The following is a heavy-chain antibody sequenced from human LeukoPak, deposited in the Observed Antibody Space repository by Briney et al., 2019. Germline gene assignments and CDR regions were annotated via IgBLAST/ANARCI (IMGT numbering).Heavy chain of an antibody. Sequence: GGSLRLSCAASGFTFSGDIMNWVRQAPGKGLEWGSSISRSSGDIYSAESLRGRFTISRDNAKNSLYLQMNTLRAEDTPVYYCARAIWGTGSSTSCYCDDYYYYGMDVWGQGTTVTVSS. CDR3: ARAIWGTGSSTSCYCDDYYYYGMDV. J-gene: IGHJ6*02. V-gene: IGHV3-21*01. CDR1: GFTFSGDI. CDR2: ISRSSGDI. D-gene: IGHD2-2*01.